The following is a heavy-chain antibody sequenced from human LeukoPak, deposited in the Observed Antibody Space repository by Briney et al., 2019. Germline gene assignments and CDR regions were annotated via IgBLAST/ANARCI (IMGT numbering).Heavy chain of an antibody. Sequence: ASVKVSCKASGYTFTSYDINWVRQATGQGLEWMGWMNPNSGNTGYAQKFQGRVTMTRNTSISTAYMELSRLRSDDTAVYYCARSVVVPAAILNYWGQGTLVTVSS. CDR1: GYTFTSYD. CDR2: MNPNSGNT. V-gene: IGHV1-8*01. CDR3: ARSVVVPAAILNY. J-gene: IGHJ4*02. D-gene: IGHD2-2*02.